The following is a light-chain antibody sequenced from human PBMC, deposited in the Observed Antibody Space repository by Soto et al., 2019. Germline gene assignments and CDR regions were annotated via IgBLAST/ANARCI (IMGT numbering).Light chain of an antibody. CDR3: QQYYSFPPWT. CDR2: EVS. V-gene: IGKV1-5*01. CDR1: QSISSW. Sequence: DIKITHPPCTLSASVEDNITITCRASQSISSWLAWYQQNPGKAPKLLMYEVSSLQTGVTSSFSGSGSVTDLTFTINCLQSEDFATYYCQQYYSFPPWTFGQGTKVDI. J-gene: IGKJ1*01.